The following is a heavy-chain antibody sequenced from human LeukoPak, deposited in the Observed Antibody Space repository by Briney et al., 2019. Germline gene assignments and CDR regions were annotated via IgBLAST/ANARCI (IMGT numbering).Heavy chain of an antibody. CDR1: GDSVSGNSAA. J-gene: IGHJ4*02. CDR3: ARYIPPAGHFDY. V-gene: IGHV6-1*01. CDR2: TYYRSKWYN. Sequence: SQTLSLTCAISGDSVSGNSAAWNWNRQSPSRGLEWLGRTYYRSKWYNDYAVSVKSRITINPDTSKNQFSLQLNSVTPEDTAVYYCARYIPPAGHFDYWGQGTLVTVSS. D-gene: IGHD6-13*01.